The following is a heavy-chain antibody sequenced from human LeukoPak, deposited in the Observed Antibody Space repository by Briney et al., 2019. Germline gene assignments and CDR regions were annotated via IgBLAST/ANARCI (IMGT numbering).Heavy chain of an antibody. J-gene: IGHJ4*02. CDR2: ISSSGSTT. V-gene: IGHV3-11*01. Sequence: GGSLRLSCAASGFTFSDYYMSWIRQAPGKGLEWVSYISSSGSTTYYADSVKGRFTISRDNSKNTLYLQMNSLRAEDTAVYYCAKTPGYSSGWHYFDYWGQGTLVTVSS. CDR3: AKTPGYSSGWHYFDY. CDR1: GFTFSDYY. D-gene: IGHD6-19*01.